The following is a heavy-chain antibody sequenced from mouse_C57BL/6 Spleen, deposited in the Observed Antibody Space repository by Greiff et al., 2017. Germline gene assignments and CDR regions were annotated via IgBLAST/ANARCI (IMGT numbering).Heavy chain of an antibody. CDR1: GYAFTNYL. V-gene: IGHV1-54*01. D-gene: IGHD3-2*02. Sequence: QVQLRQSGAELVRPGTSVKVSCKASGYAFTNYLIEWVKQRPGQGLEWIGVINPGSGGTNYNEKFKGKATLTADKSSSTAYMQLSSLTSEDSAVYFCARPDSSGPYAMDYWGQGTSVTVSS. J-gene: IGHJ4*01. CDR2: INPGSGGT. CDR3: ARPDSSGPYAMDY.